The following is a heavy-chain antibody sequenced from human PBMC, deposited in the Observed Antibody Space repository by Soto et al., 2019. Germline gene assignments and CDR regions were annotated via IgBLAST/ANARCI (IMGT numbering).Heavy chain of an antibody. Sequence: PGESLKICCKGSGYSFSTYWIDWVRQMPGKGLEWMGTIYPGDSDTRYSPSFQGQVTISADKSISTAYLQWSSLKASDTAMCYCARLKAVAGNYYFDFWGQGTLVTVSS. CDR2: IYPGDSDT. D-gene: IGHD6-19*01. CDR3: ARLKAVAGNYYFDF. J-gene: IGHJ4*02. V-gene: IGHV5-51*01. CDR1: GYSFSTYW.